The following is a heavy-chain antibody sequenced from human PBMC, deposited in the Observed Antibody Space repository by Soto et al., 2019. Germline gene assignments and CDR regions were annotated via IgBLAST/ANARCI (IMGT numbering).Heavy chain of an antibody. J-gene: IGHJ4*02. V-gene: IGHV3-9*01. CDR1: GFTFDEYG. D-gene: IGHD3-22*01. Sequence: GGSLRLSCAASGFTFDEYGMHWVRQAPGKGLEWVSGISWNSDSIGYADSVKGRFTISRDNAKNSLYLQMNSLRAEDTAFYYCAKSHTYYFDSSGYYLGHWGQGTPVTVSS. CDR2: ISWNSDSI. CDR3: AKSHTYYFDSSGYYLGH.